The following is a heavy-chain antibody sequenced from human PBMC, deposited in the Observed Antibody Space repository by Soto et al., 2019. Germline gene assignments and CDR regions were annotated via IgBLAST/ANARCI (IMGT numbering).Heavy chain of an antibody. J-gene: IGHJ5*02. CDR3: AREHCSGGSCYSYNWFDP. Sequence: GASVKVSCKVSGYTLTELSMHWVRQAPGKGLEWMGGFDPEDGETIYAQKFQGRVTITADTSTSTAYMELSSLRSEDTAVYYCAREHCSGGSCYSYNWFDPWGQGTLVTVSS. V-gene: IGHV1-24*01. D-gene: IGHD2-15*01. CDR1: GYTLTELS. CDR2: FDPEDGET.